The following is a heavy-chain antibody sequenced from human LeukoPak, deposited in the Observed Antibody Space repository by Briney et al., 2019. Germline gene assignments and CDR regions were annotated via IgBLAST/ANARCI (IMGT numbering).Heavy chain of an antibody. V-gene: IGHV4-34*01. D-gene: IGHD3-3*01. Sequence: SETLSLTCAVYGGSFSGYYWSWIRQPPGKGLEWIGEINHSGSTNYNPSLKSRVTISVDTSKNQFSLKLSSVTAAGTAVYYCARELTRFWSGYYNYFDYWGQGTLVTVSS. CDR2: INHSGST. CDR3: ARELTRFWSGYYNYFDY. CDR1: GGSFSGYY. J-gene: IGHJ4*02.